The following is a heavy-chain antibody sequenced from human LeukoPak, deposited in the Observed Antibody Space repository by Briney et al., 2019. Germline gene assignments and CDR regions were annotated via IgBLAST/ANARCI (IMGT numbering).Heavy chain of an antibody. J-gene: IGHJ4*02. D-gene: IGHD4-23*01. CDR1: GGSISSGDYY. CDR3: ARDLPNEGNHLDY. V-gene: IGHV4-30-4*01. Sequence: SETLSLTCTVSGGSISSGDYYWSWIRQPPGKGLEWIGYIYYSGSTYYNPSLKSRVTISVDTSKNQFSLKLSSVTAADTAVYYCARDLPNEGNHLDYWGQGTLVTVSS. CDR2: IYYSGST.